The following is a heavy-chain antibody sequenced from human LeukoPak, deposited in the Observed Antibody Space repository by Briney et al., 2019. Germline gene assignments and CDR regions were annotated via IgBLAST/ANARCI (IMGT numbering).Heavy chain of an antibody. V-gene: IGHV3-23*01. D-gene: IGHD6-13*01. CDR3: AKPSSSSWYRGAFDI. CDR1: AFTFISYA. Sequence: GGSLSPSLSALAFTFISYAMSSVRQAPGNGLELVTAISGRGGSTYYAHSVKGRFTICRDNSRNTLYLQMNSLRAEDTAVYYCAKPSSSSWYRGAFDIWGQGTMVTVSS. J-gene: IGHJ3*02. CDR2: ISGRGGST.